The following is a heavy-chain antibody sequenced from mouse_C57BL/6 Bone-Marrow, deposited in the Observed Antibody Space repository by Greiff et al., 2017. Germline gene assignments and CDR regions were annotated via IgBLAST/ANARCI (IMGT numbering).Heavy chain of an antibody. J-gene: IGHJ1*03. CDR2: INPSSGYT. CDR3: ARGMYYYGSSYGGWYFDV. D-gene: IGHD1-1*01. Sequence: QVQLQQSGAELAKPGASVKLSCKASGYTFTSYWMHWVKQRPGQGLEWIGYINPSSGYTKYNQKFKDKATLTADKSSRTAYMQLSSLTYEDSAVYYCARGMYYYGSSYGGWYFDVWGTGTTVTVSS. V-gene: IGHV1-7*01. CDR1: GYTFTSYW.